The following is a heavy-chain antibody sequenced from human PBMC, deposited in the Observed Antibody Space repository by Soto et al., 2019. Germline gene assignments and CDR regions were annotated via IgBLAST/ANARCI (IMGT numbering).Heavy chain of an antibody. Sequence: GGSLRLSCEASGFSFSDHGISWVRQAPGKGLQWVSVITVSGSTTYYLDSVKGRFTISRDNSKNTLYLQMNSLRAEDTPVYYCAKATKATIVADYDVWGRGTLVTVSS. CDR2: ITVSGSTT. D-gene: IGHD2-21*01. CDR1: GFSFSDHG. V-gene: IGHV3-23*01. CDR3: AKATKATIVADYDV. J-gene: IGHJ4*02.